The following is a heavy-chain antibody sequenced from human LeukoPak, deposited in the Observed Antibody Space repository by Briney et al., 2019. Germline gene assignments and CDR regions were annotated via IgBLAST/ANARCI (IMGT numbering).Heavy chain of an antibody. V-gene: IGHV4-38-2*01. CDR1: GYSISSGYY. D-gene: IGHD5-24*01. J-gene: IGHJ4*02. CDR2: IYHSGST. Sequence: SETLSLTCAVSGYSISSGYYWGWIRQPPGKGLEWIGSIYHSGSTYYNSPLKSRVTISVDTSKNQFSLKLSSVTATDTAVYYCARQMGTSLDYWGQGTLVTVSS. CDR3: ARQMGTSLDY.